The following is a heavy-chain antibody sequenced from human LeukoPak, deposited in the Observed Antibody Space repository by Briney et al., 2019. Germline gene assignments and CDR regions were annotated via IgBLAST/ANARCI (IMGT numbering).Heavy chain of an antibody. V-gene: IGHV3-7*01. Sequence: GGSLRLSCAASGFTFSSYRMSWVRQAPGKGLEWVANIKQGGSEKHYVDSVKGRFTISRDNAKNSLYLQMNSLRAEDTAVYYCATERAGERPRPLLSYYYMDAWGKGTTVTISS. CDR1: GFTFSSYR. J-gene: IGHJ6*03. D-gene: IGHD3-16*01. CDR2: IKQGGSEK. CDR3: ATERAGERPRPLLSYYYMDA.